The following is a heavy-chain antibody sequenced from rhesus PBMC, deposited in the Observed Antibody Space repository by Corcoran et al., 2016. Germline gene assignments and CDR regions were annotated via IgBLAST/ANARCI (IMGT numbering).Heavy chain of an antibody. CDR1: GYSIRSGYG. D-gene: IGHD6S26*01. Sequence: QVQLQESGPGLVKPSETLSLTCPVSGYSIRSGYGWGWTRQPPGQGLEWIGQIFGGTGTTYYNPSLKSRVTVSKDTSKNQFSLRLTSVTAADTAVYYCLSSGWSGFWGQGVLVTVSS. CDR2: IFGGTGTT. V-gene: IGHV4-127*01. J-gene: IGHJ4*01. CDR3: LSSGWSGF.